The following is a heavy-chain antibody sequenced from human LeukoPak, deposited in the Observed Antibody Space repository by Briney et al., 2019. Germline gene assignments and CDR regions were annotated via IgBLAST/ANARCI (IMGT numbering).Heavy chain of an antibody. V-gene: IGHV4-34*01. J-gene: IGHJ5*02. CDR3: ARGGVKECSGGSCYNWFDP. D-gene: IGHD2-15*01. CDR2: INHSGST. Sequence: SETLSLTCAVYGGSFSGYYWSWIRQPPGKGLEWIGEINHSGSTNYNPSLKSRVTISVDTCKNQFSLKLSSVTAADTAVYYCARGGVKECSGGSCYNWFDPWGQGTLVTVSS. CDR1: GGSFSGYY.